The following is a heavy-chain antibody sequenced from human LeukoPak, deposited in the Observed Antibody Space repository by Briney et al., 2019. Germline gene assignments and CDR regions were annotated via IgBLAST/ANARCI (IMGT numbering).Heavy chain of an antibody. CDR2: ISSSSSYI. CDR3: ARAHSYYYGSGSYHQPFDY. D-gene: IGHD3-10*01. Sequence: GGSLRLSCAASGFTFSSYSMNWVRQAPGKGLEWVSSISSSSSYIYYADSVKGRFTISRDNAKNSLYLQMNSLRAEDTAVYYCARAHSYYYGSGSYHQPFDYWGQGTLVTVSS. J-gene: IGHJ4*02. V-gene: IGHV3-21*01. CDR1: GFTFSSYS.